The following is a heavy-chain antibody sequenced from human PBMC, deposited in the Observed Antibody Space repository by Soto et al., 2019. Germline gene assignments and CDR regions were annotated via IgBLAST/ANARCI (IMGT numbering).Heavy chain of an antibody. Sequence: GDSLKISCESSGYSFTRNWIGWVRQMPGKGLEWMGIIYPCDFDTRYSPSFQGQVTISVDKSISTAYLQWRSLKASDTAMYYCARGHYDGFDIWGQGTLVTVSS. CDR2: IYPCDFDT. V-gene: IGHV5-51*01. CDR3: ARGHYDGFDI. D-gene: IGHD1-26*01. J-gene: IGHJ3*02. CDR1: GYSFTRNW.